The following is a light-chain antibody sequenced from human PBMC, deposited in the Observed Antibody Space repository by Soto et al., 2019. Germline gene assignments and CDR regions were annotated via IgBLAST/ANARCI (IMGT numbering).Light chain of an antibody. J-gene: IGLJ1*01. CDR2: DVS. CDR1: SSDVGGYNY. Sequence: QSVLTQPASVSGSPGQSITISCTGTSSDVGGYNYVSWYQQHPGKAPKLMIYDVSNRPSGVSNRFSGSKSGNTASLTISGLQAEDEADYYCSSYTSIYVFGTGTKVTV. V-gene: IGLV2-14*01. CDR3: SSYTSIYV.